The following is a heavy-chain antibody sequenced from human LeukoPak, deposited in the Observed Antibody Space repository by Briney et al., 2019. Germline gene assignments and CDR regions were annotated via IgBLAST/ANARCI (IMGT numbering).Heavy chain of an antibody. CDR3: ATPSFYCSSTSCYYYFDY. CDR1: GYTLTELS. Sequence: EASVKVSCKVSGYTLTELSMHWVRQAPGKGLEWMGGFDPEDGETIYAQKFQGRVTMTEDTSTDTAYMELSSLRSEDTAVYYCATPSFYCSSTSCYYYFDYWGQGTLVTVSS. D-gene: IGHD2-2*01. CDR2: FDPEDGET. V-gene: IGHV1-24*01. J-gene: IGHJ4*02.